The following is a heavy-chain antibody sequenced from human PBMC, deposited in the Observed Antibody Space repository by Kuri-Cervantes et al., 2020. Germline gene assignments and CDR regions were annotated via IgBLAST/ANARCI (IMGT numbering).Heavy chain of an antibody. CDR2: ISSSSTI. CDR1: GFTFSDYY. Sequence: GESLKISCAASGFTFSDYYMNWVRQAPGKGLGWVSSISSSSTIYYADSVKGRFTISRDNAKNSLYLQMNSLRAEDTAVCFCARDSPNYYYYYMDVWGKGTTVTVSS. CDR3: ARDSPNYYYYYMDV. V-gene: IGHV3-69-1*01. J-gene: IGHJ6*03.